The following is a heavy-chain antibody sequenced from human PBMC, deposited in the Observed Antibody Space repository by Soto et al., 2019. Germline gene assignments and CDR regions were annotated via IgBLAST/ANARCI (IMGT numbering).Heavy chain of an antibody. CDR2: INAGNGNT. CDR1: GDTFTSYA. Sequence: VSLKVSCKASGDTFTSYAIHWVRHAPGQRLEWMGWINAGNGNTKYSRKFQGRVTITRDTSASTAYMELSSLRSEDTAVYYCARGAEAAAYYFDYWGQGTLVTVSS. J-gene: IGHJ4*02. V-gene: IGHV1-3*01. CDR3: ARGAEAAAYYFDY. D-gene: IGHD2-15*01.